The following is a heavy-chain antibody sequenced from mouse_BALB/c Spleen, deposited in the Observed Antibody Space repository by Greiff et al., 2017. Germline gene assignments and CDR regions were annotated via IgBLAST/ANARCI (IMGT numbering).Heavy chain of an antibody. Sequence: EVQLVESGPGLVKPSQSLSLTCTVTGYSITSDYAWNWIRQFPGNKLEWMGYISYSGSTSYNPSLKSRISITRDTSKNQFFLQLNSVTTEDTATYYCASGYDYDEAWFAYWGQGTLVTVSA. CDR3: ASGYDYDEAWFAY. D-gene: IGHD2-4*01. V-gene: IGHV3-2*02. J-gene: IGHJ3*01. CDR1: GYSITSDYA. CDR2: ISYSGST.